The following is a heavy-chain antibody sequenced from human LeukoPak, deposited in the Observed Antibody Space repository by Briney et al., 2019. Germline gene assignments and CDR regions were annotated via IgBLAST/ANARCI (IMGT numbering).Heavy chain of an antibody. CDR3: VRVITTTAYFDY. J-gene: IGHJ4*02. D-gene: IGHD1-1*01. CDR2: TYYRSKWHN. Sequence: SQTLSLTCAISGDRVSSNSATSNRIRQFPSRGLEWLGRTYYRSKWHNDYAVSVKSRITFTPDTSKNQFSLQLNSVITEDTAVFYSVRVITTTAYFDYWGQGTLVTVSS. CDR1: GDRVSSNSAT. V-gene: IGHV6-1*01.